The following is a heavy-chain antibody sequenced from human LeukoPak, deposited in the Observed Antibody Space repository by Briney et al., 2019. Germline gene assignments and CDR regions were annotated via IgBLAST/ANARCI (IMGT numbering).Heavy chain of an antibody. CDR1: GFTFSNYW. V-gene: IGHV3-7*01. J-gene: IGHJ4*02. D-gene: IGHD3-3*01. Sequence: GGSLRLSCAASGFTFSNYWMSWVRRAPGKGRECVANIKREESETYYVYSVRGRFTISRDNAKNSLYLQMNSLRAEDTAVYYCARDFWGAYRVDFFDYWGQGTLVTVSS. CDR2: IKREESET. CDR3: ARDFWGAYRVDFFDY.